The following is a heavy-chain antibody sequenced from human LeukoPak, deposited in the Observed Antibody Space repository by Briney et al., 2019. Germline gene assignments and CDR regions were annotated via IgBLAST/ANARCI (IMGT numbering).Heavy chain of an antibody. CDR2: IYYSGST. V-gene: IGHV4-39*07. CDR3: ARGVFPYDILTGYYDPPDYYYYYMDV. J-gene: IGHJ6*03. Sequence: SETLSLTCTVSGGSISSSSYYWGWIRQPPGKGLEWIGSIYYSGSTYYNPSLKSRVTISVDTSKNQFSLKLSSVTAADTAVYYCARGVFPYDILTGYYDPPDYYYYYMDVWGKGTTVTVSS. CDR1: GGSISSSSYY. D-gene: IGHD3-9*01.